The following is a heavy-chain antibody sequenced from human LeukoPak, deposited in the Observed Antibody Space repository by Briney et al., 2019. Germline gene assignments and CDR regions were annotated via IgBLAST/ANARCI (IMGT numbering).Heavy chain of an antibody. CDR2: FDPEDGET. J-gene: IGHJ5*02. D-gene: IGHD3-22*01. Sequence: ASVKVSCKVSGYTLTELSMHWVRQAPGKGLEWMGGFDPEDGETIYAQKFQGRVTMTEDTSTDTAYMELSSLRSEDTAVYYCATNSEEGGYSSGRRYWFDPWGQGTLVTVSS. V-gene: IGHV1-24*01. CDR3: ATNSEEGGYSSGRRYWFDP. CDR1: GYTLTELS.